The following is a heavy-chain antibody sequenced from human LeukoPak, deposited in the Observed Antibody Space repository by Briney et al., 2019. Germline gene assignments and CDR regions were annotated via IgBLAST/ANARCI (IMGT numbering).Heavy chain of an antibody. D-gene: IGHD5-18*01. CDR3: ARTTDTAMGYYFDY. CDR2: IYSGGNT. J-gene: IGHJ4*02. V-gene: IGHV3-53*01. CDR1: GLTVSSNH. Sequence: PGGSLRLSCAASGLTVSSNHMGWVRQAPGKGLEWVSLIYSGGNTYYADSVKGRFTISRDNAKNSLYLQMNSLRAEDTAVYYCARTTDTAMGYYFDYWGQGTLVTVSS.